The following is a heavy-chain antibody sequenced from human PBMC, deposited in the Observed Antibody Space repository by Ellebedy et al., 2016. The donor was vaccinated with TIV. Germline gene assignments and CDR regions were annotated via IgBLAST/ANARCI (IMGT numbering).Heavy chain of an antibody. Sequence: PGGSLRLSCAASGFTFSSYAMSWVRQAPGKGLEWVSAINGRAERTYYAASVKGRFTVSRDNSGNTMDLQMNSLGAEDTAVYYCARPITTTGMDAYDLWGPGTMVIVSS. CDR1: GFTFSSYA. V-gene: IGHV3-23*01. D-gene: IGHD1-1*01. CDR2: INGRAERT. J-gene: IGHJ3*01. CDR3: ARPITTTGMDAYDL.